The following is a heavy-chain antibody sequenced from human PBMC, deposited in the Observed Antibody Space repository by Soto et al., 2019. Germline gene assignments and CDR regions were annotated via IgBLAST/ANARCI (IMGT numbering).Heavy chain of an antibody. CDR1: GYTFTSYG. CDR2: ISAYNGNT. Sequence: QVQLVQSGAEVKKPGASVKVSCKASGYTFTSYGISWVRQAPGQGLEWMGWISAYNGNTNYAQKLQGRVTMTTDTPTSTAYMERRRLRSDDTAVYYCARDSSFIAAADYWGQGTLVTVSS. CDR3: ARDSSFIAAADY. D-gene: IGHD6-13*01. J-gene: IGHJ4*02. V-gene: IGHV1-18*04.